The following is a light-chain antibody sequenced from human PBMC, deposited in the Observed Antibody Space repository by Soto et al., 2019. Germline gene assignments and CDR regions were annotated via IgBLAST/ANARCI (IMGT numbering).Light chain of an antibody. Sequence: QSLLTQPASVSGSPGQSITISCPGTSSDVGAYNYVSWYQQLPGKAPKLMIYDVSNRPSGVSNRFSGSKSGNTASLTISGLQAEDETDYYCFSYTTSSTYVFGTGTKVTVL. CDR1: SSDVGAYNY. J-gene: IGLJ1*01. CDR3: FSYTTSSTYV. V-gene: IGLV2-14*03. CDR2: DVS.